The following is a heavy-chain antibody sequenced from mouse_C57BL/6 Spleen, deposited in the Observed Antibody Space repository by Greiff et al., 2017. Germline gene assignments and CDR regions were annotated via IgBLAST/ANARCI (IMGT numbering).Heavy chain of an antibody. J-gene: IGHJ1*03. Sequence: QVQLQQSGAELVKPGASVTISCKASGYAFSSYWMNWVKQRPGKGLEWIGQIYPGDGDTNYNGKFKGKATLTADKSSSTAYMQLSSLTSEDSAVYFCARPDYGSRTDYWYFDVWGTGTTVTVSS. CDR3: ARPDYGSRTDYWYFDV. CDR1: GYAFSSYW. D-gene: IGHD1-1*01. V-gene: IGHV1-80*01. CDR2: IYPGDGDT.